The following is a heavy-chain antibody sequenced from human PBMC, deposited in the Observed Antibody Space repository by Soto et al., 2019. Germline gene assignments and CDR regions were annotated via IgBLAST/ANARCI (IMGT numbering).Heavy chain of an antibody. V-gene: IGHV3-66*01. CDR3: TRDVRSSWYPPFHSLNMGV. Sequence: PGGSLRLSCAALGFTVSSNYMNWLRQAPGKGLEWVSVVYDDGRTYYADSVKGRFTISRDNSKNTLYLQMNSLRAEDTAVYYCTRDVRSSWYPPFHSLNMGVWGKGTTVTVSS. J-gene: IGHJ6*03. CDR1: GFTVSSNY. D-gene: IGHD6-13*01. CDR2: VYDDGRT.